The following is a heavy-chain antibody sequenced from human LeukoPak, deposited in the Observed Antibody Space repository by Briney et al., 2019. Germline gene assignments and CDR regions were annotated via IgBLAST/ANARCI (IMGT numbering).Heavy chain of an antibody. CDR3: ARGWLMGSGWPRGYYYMDV. D-gene: IGHD6-19*01. CDR1: GGTFSSYA. Sequence: SVKVSCKASGGTFSSYAISWVRQAPGQGLEWMGGIIPIFGTANYAQKFQGRVTITADESTSTAYMELSSLRSEDTAVCYCARGWLMGSGWPRGYYYMDVWGKGTTVAVSS. V-gene: IGHV1-69*13. J-gene: IGHJ6*03. CDR2: IIPIFGTA.